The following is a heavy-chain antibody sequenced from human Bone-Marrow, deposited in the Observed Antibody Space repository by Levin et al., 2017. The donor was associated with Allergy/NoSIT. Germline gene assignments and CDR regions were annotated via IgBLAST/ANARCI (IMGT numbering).Heavy chain of an antibody. CDR2: INHSGST. V-gene: IGHV4-34*01. D-gene: IGHD5-24*01. CDR1: GGSFSGYY. CDR3: ARAERWLLVGHYFDY. Sequence: SETLSLTCAVYGGSFSGYYWSWIRQPPGKGLEWIGEINHSGSTNYNPSLKSRVTISVDTSKNQFSLKLSSVTAADTAVYYCARAERWLLVGHYFDYWGQGTLVTVSS. J-gene: IGHJ4*02.